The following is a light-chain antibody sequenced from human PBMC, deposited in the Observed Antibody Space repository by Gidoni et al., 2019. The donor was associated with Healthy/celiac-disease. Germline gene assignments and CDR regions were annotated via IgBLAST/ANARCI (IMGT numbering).Light chain of an antibody. CDR3: QQYNSYSRT. Sequence: DIKMTQSPSTLSASVGDRVTITCRASQSISSWLAWYQQTPGKAPKLLIYKASSLESGVPSRFSGSGSGTEFTLAISSLQPDDFATYYCQQYNSYSRTFGQGTKVEIK. CDR2: KAS. CDR1: QSISSW. V-gene: IGKV1-5*03. J-gene: IGKJ1*01.